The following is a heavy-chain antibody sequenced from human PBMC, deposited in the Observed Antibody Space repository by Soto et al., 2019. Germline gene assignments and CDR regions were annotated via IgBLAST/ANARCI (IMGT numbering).Heavy chain of an antibody. CDR1: GGTFSSYT. D-gene: IGHD5-18*01. CDR2: IIPILGIA. V-gene: IGHV1-69*02. Sequence: QVQLVQSGAEVKKPGASVKVSCKASGGTFSSYTISCVRQAPGQGLEWLGRIIPILGIANYAEKFRGRVTINGDKATSTAYMELSSMRSQDTAVYSCARLDTAMVTVWGQGSLVTVTS. CDR3: ARLDTAMVTV. J-gene: IGHJ4*02.